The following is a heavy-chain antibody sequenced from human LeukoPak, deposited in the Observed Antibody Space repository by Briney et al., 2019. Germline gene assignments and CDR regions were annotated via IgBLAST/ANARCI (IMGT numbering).Heavy chain of an antibody. D-gene: IGHD4-17*01. V-gene: IGHV3-23*01. Sequence: PGGSLTLSCAASGFTFNNYAMNWVRQAPGKGLEWVSSISGGGETTYYADSAKGRFTISRDNSQNTLYLQMNSLRAEDTAVYYCARYYADYVGYFFFDYWGQGTLVTVSS. J-gene: IGHJ4*02. CDR3: ARYYADYVGYFFFDY. CDR2: ISGGGETT. CDR1: GFTFNNYA.